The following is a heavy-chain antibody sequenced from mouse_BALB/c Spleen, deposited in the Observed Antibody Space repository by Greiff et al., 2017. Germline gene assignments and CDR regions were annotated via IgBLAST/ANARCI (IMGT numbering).Heavy chain of an antibody. CDR2: ISYSGST. V-gene: IGHV3-2*02. Sequence: EVMLVESGPGLVKPSQSLSLTCTVTGYSITSDYAWNWIRQFPGNKLEWMGYISYSGSTSYNPSLKSRISITRDTSKNQFFLQLNSVTTEDTATYYCARRGGYDNAMDYWGQGTSVTVSS. CDR3: ARRGGYDNAMDY. D-gene: IGHD2-2*01. CDR1: GYSITSDYA. J-gene: IGHJ4*01.